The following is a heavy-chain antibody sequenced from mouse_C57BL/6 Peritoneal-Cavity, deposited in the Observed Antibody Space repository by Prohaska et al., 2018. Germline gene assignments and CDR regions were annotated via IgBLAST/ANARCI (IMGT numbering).Heavy chain of an antibody. D-gene: IGHD2-3*01. CDR3: ARGVTTT. Sequence: SCKASVYTFTDYYINWVKQRTGQGLEWIGWSFPGSGSTYDNEKLKGKATLTVDKSSSTAYMLISSLTSEDSAVYFCARGVTTTWGQGTLVTVSA. CDR2: SFPGSGST. CDR1: VYTFTDYY. J-gene: IGHJ3*01. V-gene: IGHV1-75*01.